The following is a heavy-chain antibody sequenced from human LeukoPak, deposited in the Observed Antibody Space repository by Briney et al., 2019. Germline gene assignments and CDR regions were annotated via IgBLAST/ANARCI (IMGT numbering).Heavy chain of an antibody. V-gene: IGHV1-58*01. CDR3: ARGPGYGQDY. Sequence: ASVKVSCKASGFTFTSSAVQWVRQARGQRLEWIGWIVVGSGNTNYAQKLQGRVTMTTDTSTSTAYMELRSLRSDDTAVYYCARGPGYGQDYWGQGTLVTVSS. D-gene: IGHD5-18*01. CDR2: IVVGSGNT. CDR1: GFTFTSSA. J-gene: IGHJ4*02.